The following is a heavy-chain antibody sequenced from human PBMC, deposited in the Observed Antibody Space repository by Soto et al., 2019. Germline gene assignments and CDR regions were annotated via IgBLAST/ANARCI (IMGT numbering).Heavy chain of an antibody. CDR3: ARSGWELLTAQFDY. CDR1: GGSISSYY. Sequence: PSETLSLTCTVSGGSISSYYWSWIRQPPGKGLEWIGYIYYSGSTNYNPSLKSRVTISVDTSKNQFSLKLSSVTAADTAVYYCARSGWELLTAQFDYWGQGTLVTVSS. D-gene: IGHD1-26*01. J-gene: IGHJ4*02. V-gene: IGHV4-59*01. CDR2: IYYSGST.